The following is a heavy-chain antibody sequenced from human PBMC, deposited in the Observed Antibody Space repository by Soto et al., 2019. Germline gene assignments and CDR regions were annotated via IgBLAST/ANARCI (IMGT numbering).Heavy chain of an antibody. Sequence: GGSLRLSCAASGFTFSDYYMNWIRQAPGKGLEWVSYISSSSSDTNYVDSVKGRFTISRDNAKNSLYLHMNSLRAEDTAVYYCASGLGGGYDNGGLDLWGQGXLVTVSS. CDR1: GFTFSDYY. J-gene: IGHJ5*02. CDR3: ASGLGGGYDNGGLDL. CDR2: ISSSSSDT. D-gene: IGHD5-12*01. V-gene: IGHV3-11*06.